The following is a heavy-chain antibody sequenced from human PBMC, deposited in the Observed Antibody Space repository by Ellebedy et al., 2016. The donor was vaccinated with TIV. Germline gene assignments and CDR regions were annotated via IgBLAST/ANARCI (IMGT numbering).Heavy chain of an antibody. D-gene: IGHD6-13*01. CDR1: GYTFTSYG. Sequence: AASVKVSCKASGYTFTSYGFIWVRQAPGQGLEWMGWISTYNGATNYARNLQDRVTMTTDTSTNTAYMELRSLRSDDTAVYYCARGDSSSYYWYYFDYWGQGTLVTVSS. CDR2: ISTYNGAT. CDR3: ARGDSSSYYWYYFDY. J-gene: IGHJ4*02. V-gene: IGHV1-18*04.